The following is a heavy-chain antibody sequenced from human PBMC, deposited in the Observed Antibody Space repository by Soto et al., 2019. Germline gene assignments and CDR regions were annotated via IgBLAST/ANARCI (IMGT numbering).Heavy chain of an antibody. CDR2: ISAYNGNT. CDR1: GYTFTSYG. Sequence: ASVKVSCKASGYTFTSYGISWVRQAPGQGLEWMRWISAYNGNTNYAQKLQGRVTMTTDTSTSTAYMELRSLRSDDTAVYYCARASNLLRHNYYYYYYMVFWGKGITVNVSS. V-gene: IGHV1-18*01. CDR3: ARASNLLRHNYYYYYYMVF. D-gene: IGHD2-15*01. J-gene: IGHJ6*03.